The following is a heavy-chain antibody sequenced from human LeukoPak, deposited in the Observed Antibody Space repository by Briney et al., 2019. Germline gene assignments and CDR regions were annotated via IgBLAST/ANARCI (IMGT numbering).Heavy chain of an antibody. CDR3: ARGGSGYYDSSGYSDH. CDR2: IYYSGST. V-gene: IGHV4-30-4*01. CDR1: GGSISSGDYY. J-gene: IGHJ4*02. D-gene: IGHD3-22*01. Sequence: SQTLSLTCTVSGGSISSGDYYWSWIRQPPGKGLEWIGYIYYSGSTYYNPSLKSRVTISVDTSKNQFSLKLSSVTAADTAVYYCARGGSGYYDSSGYSDHWGQGTLVTVSS.